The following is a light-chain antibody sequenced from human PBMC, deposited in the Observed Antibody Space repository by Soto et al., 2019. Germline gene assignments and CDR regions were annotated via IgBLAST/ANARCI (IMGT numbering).Light chain of an antibody. CDR3: YSYASGSTYV. CDR1: SSDVSGSDY. V-gene: IGLV2-14*03. Sequence: QSVLTQPASVSGSPGQSITISCTGTSSDVSGSDYVAWYQQHPGKAPKLMVYDVRFRPSGVSDRFSGSKSADVASLTISGLLSEDEADYYCYSYASGSTYVFGTGTKVTVL. J-gene: IGLJ1*01. CDR2: DVR.